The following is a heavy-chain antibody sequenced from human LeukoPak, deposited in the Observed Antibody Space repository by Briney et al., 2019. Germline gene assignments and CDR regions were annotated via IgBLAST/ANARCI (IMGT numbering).Heavy chain of an antibody. V-gene: IGHV1-2*02. CDR3: ARVPSPAAML. CDR1: GYTFTSYG. Sequence: ASVKVSCKASGYTFTSYGISWVRQAPGQGLEWMGWINPNSGGTNYAQKFQGRVTMTRDTSISTAYMELSRLRSDDTAVYYCARVPSPAAMLWGQGTLVTVSS. D-gene: IGHD2-2*01. J-gene: IGHJ4*02. CDR2: INPNSGGT.